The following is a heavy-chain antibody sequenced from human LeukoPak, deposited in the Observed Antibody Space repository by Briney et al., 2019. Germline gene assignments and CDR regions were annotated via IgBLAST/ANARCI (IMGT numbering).Heavy chain of an antibody. CDR3: ARASLGAVVTLYYFDY. D-gene: IGHD4-23*01. V-gene: IGHV3-21*01. J-gene: IGHJ4*02. CDR1: GFTFSSYS. Sequence: GGSLRLSCAASGFTFSSYSMNWVRKAPGKGLEWVSSISSSSSYIYYADSVKGRFTISRDNAKNSLYLQMNSLRAEDTAVYYCARASLGAVVTLYYFDYWGQGTLVTVSS. CDR2: ISSSSSYI.